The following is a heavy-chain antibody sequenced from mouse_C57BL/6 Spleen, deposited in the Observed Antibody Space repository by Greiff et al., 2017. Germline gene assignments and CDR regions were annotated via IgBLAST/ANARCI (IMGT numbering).Heavy chain of an antibody. CDR2: IDPSDSYT. CDR3: ARGDGSRDFDY. Sequence: QVQLQQPGAELVMPGASVKLSCKASGYTFTSYWMHWVKQRPGQGLEWIGEIDPSDSYTNYNQKFKGKSTLTVDKSSSTAYMQLSSLTSEDSAVYYCARGDGSRDFDYWGQGTTLTVSS. CDR1: GYTFTSYW. D-gene: IGHD1-1*01. V-gene: IGHV1-69*01. J-gene: IGHJ2*01.